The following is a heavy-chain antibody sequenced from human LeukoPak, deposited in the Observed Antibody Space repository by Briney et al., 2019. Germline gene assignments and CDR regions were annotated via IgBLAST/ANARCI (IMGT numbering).Heavy chain of an antibody. CDR1: GGSFSGYY. CDR2: INHSGST. V-gene: IGHV4-34*01. D-gene: IGHD6-13*01. J-gene: IGHJ4*02. Sequence: SETLSLTCAVYGGSFSGYYWSWIRQPPGKGLEWIGEINHSGSTNYNPSLKSRVTISVDTSKNQFSLKLSSVTAADTAVCYCASAAGYSSSRNDYWGQGTLVTVSS. CDR3: ASAAGYSSSRNDY.